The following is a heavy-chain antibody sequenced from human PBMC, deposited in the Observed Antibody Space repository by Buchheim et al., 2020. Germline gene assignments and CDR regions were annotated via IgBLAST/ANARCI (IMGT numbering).Heavy chain of an antibody. CDR2: IYHSGST. V-gene: IGHV4-30-2*01. D-gene: IGHD4-23*01. CDR3: ARRDGVVTSTGPLDV. CDR1: GGSISSGGYS. J-gene: IGHJ6*02. Sequence: QLQLQESGSGLVKPSQTLSLTCAVSGGSISSGGYSWRWIRQPPGKGLEWIGYIYHSGSTYYNPSLKSRVTISVDRSKNQFSMKLRSVTAADTAVYYCARRDGVVTSTGPLDVWGQGTT.